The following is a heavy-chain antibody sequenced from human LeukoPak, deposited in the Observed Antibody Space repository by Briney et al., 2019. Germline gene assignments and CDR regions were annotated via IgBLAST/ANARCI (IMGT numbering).Heavy chain of an antibody. D-gene: IGHD3-10*01. J-gene: IGHJ4*02. V-gene: IGHV3-74*01. CDR2: ISRDGRST. CDR3: VSMVRGIGY. Sequence: GGSLRLSCAASGFIFSNYWMHWVRQVPGKGLVWVSRISRDGRSTTYADSVKGRFTISRDNSKNSVYLQLNSLRPEDTAMYYCVSMVRGIGYWGQGTLVTVSS. CDR1: GFIFSNYW.